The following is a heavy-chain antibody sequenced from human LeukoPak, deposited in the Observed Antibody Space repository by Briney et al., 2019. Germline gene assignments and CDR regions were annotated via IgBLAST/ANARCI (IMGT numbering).Heavy chain of an antibody. D-gene: IGHD3-10*01. CDR3: AREVLWFGELNGGMDV. V-gene: IGHV1-69*04. Sequence: SVKVSCKASGGTFSSYAISWVRQAPGQGLEWMGRIIPILGIANYAQKFQGRVTITADKSTSTAYMELSSLRSEDTAVYYCAREVLWFGELNGGMDVWGQGTTVTVSS. J-gene: IGHJ6*02. CDR1: GGTFSSYA. CDR2: IIPILGIA.